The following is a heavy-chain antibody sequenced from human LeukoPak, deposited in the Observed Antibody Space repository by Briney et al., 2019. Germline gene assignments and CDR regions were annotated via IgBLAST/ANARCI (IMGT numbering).Heavy chain of an antibody. D-gene: IGHD3-22*01. CDR3: ARNYYYDSTRLYYFDY. Sequence: GGSLRLSCAASGFTFSSYGMHWVRQAPGKGLEWVAVIWHDGSNKYYVDSVKGRFTISRDNSKNTLYLQMNGVRAEDTAVYYCARNYYYDSTRLYYFDYWGQGTLVTVSS. CDR1: GFTFSSYG. V-gene: IGHV3-33*01. CDR2: IWHDGSNK. J-gene: IGHJ4*02.